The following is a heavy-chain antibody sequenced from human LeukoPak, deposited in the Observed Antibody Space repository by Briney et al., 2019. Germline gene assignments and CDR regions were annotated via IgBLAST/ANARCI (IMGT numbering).Heavy chain of an antibody. CDR2: VFTTGGA. CDR1: GGSISSYY. Sequence: SETLSLTCTVSGGSISSYYWSWIRQPPGKGLEWIGRVFTTGGANYNPSLKSRVTMSLDTSRNLFSLKLNSVTAADTAVYYCVRDGPSWGLLWGQGALVTVSS. CDR3: VRDGPSWGLL. J-gene: IGHJ4*02. D-gene: IGHD7-27*01. V-gene: IGHV4-4*07.